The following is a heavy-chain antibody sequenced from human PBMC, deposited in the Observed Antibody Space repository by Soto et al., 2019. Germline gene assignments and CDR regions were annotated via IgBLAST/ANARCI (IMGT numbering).Heavy chain of an antibody. Sequence: QLQLQESGPGLVKPSETLSLTCSVSDDSINSDKYYWGWIRQPPGKGLEWIGSIYYRGNAYYNPSLHSRVPISRDKSKIQFSLKLNSVTAADSAVYFCARLEGLATISYYFDFWGPGALVTVSS. CDR3: ARLEGLATISYYFDF. CDR1: DDSINSDKYY. CDR2: IYYRGNA. V-gene: IGHV4-39*01. J-gene: IGHJ4*02. D-gene: IGHD5-12*01.